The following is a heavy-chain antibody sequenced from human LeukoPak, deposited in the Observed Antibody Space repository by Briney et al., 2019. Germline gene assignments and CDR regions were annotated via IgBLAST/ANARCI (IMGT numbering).Heavy chain of an antibody. CDR1: GAAINSGSYY. J-gene: IGHJ6*03. D-gene: IGHD5-12*01. CDR2: ILTTGSA. V-gene: IGHV4-61*02. CDR3: ARELVAPRPHNDYYFYMDV. Sequence: PSETLSLTCAVSGAAINSGSYYWTWIRQPAGKGLEWIGRILTTGSANYNPSLKSRVSISLDTSKKQFPLDLTSVTAADTAVYFCARELVAPRPHNDYYFYMDVWGKGTTVTVSS.